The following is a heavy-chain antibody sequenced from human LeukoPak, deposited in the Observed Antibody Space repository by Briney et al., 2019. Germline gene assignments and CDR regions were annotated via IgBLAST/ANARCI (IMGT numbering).Heavy chain of an antibody. Sequence: PGGSLRLSCAASGFTFSSYWMSRVRQAPGKGLEWVANIKQDGSEKYYVDSVKGRFTISRDNAKYSLYLQMNSLRAEDTAVYYCARGLHDYGDYDPHRDAFDIWGQGTMVTVSS. V-gene: IGHV3-7*01. J-gene: IGHJ3*02. CDR2: IKQDGSEK. CDR1: GFTFSSYW. D-gene: IGHD4-17*01. CDR3: ARGLHDYGDYDPHRDAFDI.